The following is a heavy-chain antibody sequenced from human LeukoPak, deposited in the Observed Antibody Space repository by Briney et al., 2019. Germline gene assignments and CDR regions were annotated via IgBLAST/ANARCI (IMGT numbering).Heavy chain of an antibody. Sequence: GSLRLSCVASGFTFRRFGMHWVRQAPGKGLDWVTFIRTDGSNKYYADSVKGRFTISRDNAKNSLYLQMNSLRAEDTAVYYCARRYMATSAEDFDYWGQGTLVTVSS. J-gene: IGHJ4*02. CDR3: ARRYMATSAEDFDY. D-gene: IGHD3-16*02. CDR2: IRTDGSNK. CDR1: GFTFRRFG. V-gene: IGHV3-30*02.